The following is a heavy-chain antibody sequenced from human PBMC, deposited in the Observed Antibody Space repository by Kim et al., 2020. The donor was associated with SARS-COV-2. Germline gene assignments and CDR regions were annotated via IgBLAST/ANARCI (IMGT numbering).Heavy chain of an antibody. J-gene: IGHJ6*01. CDR1: GFTFSSYG. CDR3: AKEESRWYSSGWAYYYPGMVL. D-gene: IGHD6-19*01. CDR2: ISYDGSNK. V-gene: IGHV3-30*18. Sequence: GGSLRLSCAASGFTFSSYGMHWVRQAPGKGLEWVAVISYDGSNKYYADSVKGRFTISRDNSKNTLYLQMNSLRAEDTAVYYCAKEESRWYSSGWAYYYPGMVLWGQGTTLTVSS.